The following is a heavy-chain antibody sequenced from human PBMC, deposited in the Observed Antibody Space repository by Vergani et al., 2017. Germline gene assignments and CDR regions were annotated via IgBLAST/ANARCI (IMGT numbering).Heavy chain of an antibody. CDR2: FDPEDGET. V-gene: IGHV1-24*01. CDR1: GYTLTELY. J-gene: IGHJ6*02. CDR3: ASRNITIFGVVIIRGYYYYGMDV. Sequence: QVQLVQSGAEVKKPGASVKVSCKVSGYTLTELYMHWVRQAPGKGLEWMGGFDPEDGETIYEQKFQGRVTMTEDTSTDTAYMELSSLRSEDTAVYYCASRNITIFGVVIIRGYYYYGMDVWGQGTTVTVSS. D-gene: IGHD3-3*01.